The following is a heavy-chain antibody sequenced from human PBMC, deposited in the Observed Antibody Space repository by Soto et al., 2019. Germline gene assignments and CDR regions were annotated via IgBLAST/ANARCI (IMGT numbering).Heavy chain of an antibody. Sequence: GAAVKVSCQTSVGTFSSYAISWVRQATGQWLGWMGGIIPIFGTANYAQKFQGRVTITADESTSTAYMELSSLRSEDKAVYYCAGAGYYYGYCFDYWGQGTLVTVSS. CDR1: VGTFSSYA. CDR2: IIPIFGTA. J-gene: IGHJ4*02. V-gene: IGHV1-69*13. D-gene: IGHD5-18*01. CDR3: AGAGYYYGYCFDY.